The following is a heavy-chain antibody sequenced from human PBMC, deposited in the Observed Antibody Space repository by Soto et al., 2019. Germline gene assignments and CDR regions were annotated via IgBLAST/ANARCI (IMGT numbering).Heavy chain of an antibody. Sequence: EVQLVDSGGGLVQPGGSLRLSCAASGFTFSSYWMHWVRQAPGKGLVWVSRINSDGSTTSYADSVKGRFTISRDNAKNTLYLQINSLRAEDTAVYYCARGAPYSSADYWGQGTLVPVSS. J-gene: IGHJ4*02. CDR3: ARGAPYSSADY. CDR1: GFTFSSYW. CDR2: INSDGSTT. V-gene: IGHV3-74*01. D-gene: IGHD6-25*01.